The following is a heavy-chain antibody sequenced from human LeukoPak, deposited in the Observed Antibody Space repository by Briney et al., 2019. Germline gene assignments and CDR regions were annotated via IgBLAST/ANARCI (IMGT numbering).Heavy chain of an antibody. V-gene: IGHV3-7*01. CDR2: INQDESAK. Sequence: LAGGSLRLSCAASGFTFSRYWMSWVRQAPGKGLEWVASINQDESAKYYVDSVKGRFTISRDNAKNSLYLQMNSLRAEDTAVYYCAELGITMIGGVWGKGTTVTIS. D-gene: IGHD3-10*02. CDR1: GFTFSRYW. J-gene: IGHJ6*03. CDR3: AELGITMIGGV.